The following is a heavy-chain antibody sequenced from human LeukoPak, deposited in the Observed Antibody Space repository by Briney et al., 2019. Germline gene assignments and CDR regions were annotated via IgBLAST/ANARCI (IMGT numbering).Heavy chain of an antibody. CDR3: ARQRRTMVRGVSYGMDV. V-gene: IGHV5-51*01. CDR2: IYPGDSDT. CDR1: GYSVTSYW. J-gene: IGHJ6*02. Sequence: GESLKISCTGSGYSVTSYWIGWVRQMPGKGLEWMGIIYPGDSDTRYSPSFQGQVTISADKSISTAYLQWSSLKASDTAMYYCARQRRTMVRGVSYGMDVWGQGTTVTVSS. D-gene: IGHD3-10*01.